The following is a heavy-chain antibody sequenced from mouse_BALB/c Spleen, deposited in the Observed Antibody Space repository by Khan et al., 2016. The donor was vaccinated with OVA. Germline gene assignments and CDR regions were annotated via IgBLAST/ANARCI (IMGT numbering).Heavy chain of an antibody. V-gene: IGHV1S137*01. Sequence: QVQLKQSGPELVRPGVSVKISCKGSGYTFTDYAMYWVKQSHAKSLEWIGLISTYSGNTNYTQKFKGKATITVDKSSSTAYMELARLTSEDSAIYYCARPAYDGYYDYWGQGTTLTVSS. CDR1: GYTFTDYA. J-gene: IGHJ2*01. D-gene: IGHD2-3*01. CDR2: ISTYSGNT. CDR3: ARPAYDGYYDY.